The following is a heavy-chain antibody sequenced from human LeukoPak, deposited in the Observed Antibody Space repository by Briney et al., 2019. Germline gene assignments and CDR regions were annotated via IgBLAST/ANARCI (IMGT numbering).Heavy chain of an antibody. V-gene: IGHV3-23*01. J-gene: IGHJ4*02. CDR3: ARESRYYDSSGYYDY. CDR2: ISGSGVTT. Sequence: GGSLRLSCAASGLTFTNYAMNWVRQAPGKGLEWGSGISGSGVTTYYADSVKGRFTISRDNSKNTLYLQMNSLRAEDTAVYYCARESRYYDSSGYYDYWGRGTLVTVSS. CDR1: GLTFTNYA. D-gene: IGHD3-22*01.